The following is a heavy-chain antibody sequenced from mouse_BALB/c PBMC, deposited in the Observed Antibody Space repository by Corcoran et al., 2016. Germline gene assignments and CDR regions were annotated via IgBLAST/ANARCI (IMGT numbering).Heavy chain of an antibody. CDR3: GRSREGNYVVY. CDR1: GFNIKDTY. J-gene: IGHJ2*01. D-gene: IGHD2-1*01. Sequence: VQLQQSGAELVKPGASVKLSCTASGFNIKDTYMHWVKQRPEQGLEWIGRIDPANGSTKSDPKFQGKATMTADTSSNTVYLQLSSLTSEATAVYYCGRSREGNYVVYWGQGTTLTVSS. CDR2: IDPANGST. V-gene: IGHV14-3*02.